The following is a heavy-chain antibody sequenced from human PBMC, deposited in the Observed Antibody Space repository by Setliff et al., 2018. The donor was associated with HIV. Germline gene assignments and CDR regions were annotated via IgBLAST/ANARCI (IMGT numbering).Heavy chain of an antibody. CDR2: ISSDGNYK. CDR3: ARPTNIDTLYYGSQSFYMHYYGMDV. J-gene: IGHJ6*02. D-gene: IGHD3-10*01. V-gene: IGHV3-30*07. CDR1: GFTFSSYA. Sequence: GGSLRLSCAASGFTFSSYAMHWVRQAPGKGLEWVAVISSDGNYKIYADSVKGRFTVSRDNSKNTVYLQVNSLRADDTAVYFCARPTNIDTLYYGSQSFYMHYYGMDVWGQGTTVTVSS.